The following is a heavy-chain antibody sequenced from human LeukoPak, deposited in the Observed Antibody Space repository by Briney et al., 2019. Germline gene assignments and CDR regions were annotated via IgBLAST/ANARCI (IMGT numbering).Heavy chain of an antibody. CDR2: IIPIFGTA. D-gene: IGHD5-24*01. CDR1: GGTFSSYA. V-gene: IGHV1-69*05. J-gene: IGHJ4*02. Sequence: SVKVSCKASGGTFSSYAISWVRQAPGQGLEWMGGIIPIFGTANYAQRFQGRVTNTTDESTSTAYMELSSLRSEDTAVYYCARVPWAGDGYNYDGGNFDYWGQGTLVTVSS. CDR3: ARVPWAGDGYNYDGGNFDY.